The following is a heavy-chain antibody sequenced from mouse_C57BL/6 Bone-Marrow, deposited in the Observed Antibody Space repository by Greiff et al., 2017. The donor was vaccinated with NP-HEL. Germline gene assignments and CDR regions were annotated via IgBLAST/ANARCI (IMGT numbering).Heavy chain of an antibody. CDR3: ARNYGSRGPYWYFDV. Sequence: VHVKQSGAELVKPGASVKLSCTASGFNIKDYYMHWVKQRTEQGLEWIGRIDPEDGETKYAPKFQGKATITADTSSNTAYLQLSSLTSEDTAVYYCARNYGSRGPYWYFDVWGTGTTVTVSS. V-gene: IGHV14-2*01. J-gene: IGHJ1*03. CDR2: IDPEDGET. D-gene: IGHD1-1*01. CDR1: GFNIKDYY.